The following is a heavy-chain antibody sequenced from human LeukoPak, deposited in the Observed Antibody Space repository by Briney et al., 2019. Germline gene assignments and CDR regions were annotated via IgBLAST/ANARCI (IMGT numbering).Heavy chain of an antibody. Sequence: GGSLRLSCAAFGLSFSAYGTHWVRQAPGKGLEWVSGISGSGRGVNTYYANSVKGRFTISRDNSKNTLYVQMNSLRAEDTAVYYCARDRITMVRGVIAENWGQGTLVTVSS. V-gene: IGHV3-23*01. CDR3: ARDRITMVRGVIAEN. CDR2: ISGSGRGVNT. CDR1: GLSFSAYG. J-gene: IGHJ4*02. D-gene: IGHD3-10*01.